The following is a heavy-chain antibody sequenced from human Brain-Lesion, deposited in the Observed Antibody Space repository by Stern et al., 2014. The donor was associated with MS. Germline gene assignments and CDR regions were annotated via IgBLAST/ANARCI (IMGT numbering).Heavy chain of an antibody. J-gene: IGHJ5*02. D-gene: IGHD5-18*01. Sequence: QVQLVQSGPEVKKPGSSVQVSCKGSGGTFGTYPITWLRQAPGQGLEWMGRIIPIFGSPNYAQKFQGRVTITADRSTTTVYMKLSSLKSDDAAVYYCAKDGPALVTNWFDPWGRGTLVTVPS. CDR2: IIPIFGSP. CDR1: GGTFGTYP. CDR3: AKDGPALVTNWFDP. V-gene: IGHV1-69*06.